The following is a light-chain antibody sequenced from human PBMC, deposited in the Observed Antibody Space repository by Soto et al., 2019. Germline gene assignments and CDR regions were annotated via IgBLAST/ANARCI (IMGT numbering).Light chain of an antibody. CDR2: DAS. Sequence: EIVLTQSPATLSLSPGERATLSCRASQSVSSYLAWYQQKPGQAPRLLIYDASNRATGIPARSSGSGSGTDFTLTITRLEPEDFAVYYCQQSDTSPLTFGGGTKV. CDR3: QQSDTSPLT. J-gene: IGKJ4*01. V-gene: IGKV3-11*01. CDR1: QSVSSY.